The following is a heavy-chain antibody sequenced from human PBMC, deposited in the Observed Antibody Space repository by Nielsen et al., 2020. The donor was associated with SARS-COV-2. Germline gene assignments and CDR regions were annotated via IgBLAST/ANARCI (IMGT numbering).Heavy chain of an antibody. CDR2: ISGDGDRT. V-gene: IGHV3-30*18. J-gene: IGHJ6*02. CDR1: GFIFATYA. CDR3: AKMRSQWLGRTDVMDG. Sequence: GGSLRLSCAAAGFIFATYAMHWVRQAPGKWLEWLAIISGDGDRTYYADSVKGRFTISRDNFMNPVRLQMNNLRTDDTGLDFCAKMRSQWLGRTDVMDGWGQGTTVTVAS. D-gene: IGHD6-19*01.